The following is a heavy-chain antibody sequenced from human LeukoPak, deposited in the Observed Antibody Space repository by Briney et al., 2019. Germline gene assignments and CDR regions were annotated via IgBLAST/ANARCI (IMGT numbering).Heavy chain of an antibody. Sequence: SQTLSLTCAISGDSVSSNSAAWNWIRQSPSRGLEWLGRTYYRSKWYNDYAVSVKSRITINPDTSKNQFSLQLNSVTPEDTAVYYCARARLPWDIVVVVAAYLDYWGQGALVTVSS. V-gene: IGHV6-1*01. CDR2: TYYRSKWYN. J-gene: IGHJ4*02. CDR3: ARARLPWDIVVVVAAYLDY. D-gene: IGHD2-15*01. CDR1: GDSVSSNSAA.